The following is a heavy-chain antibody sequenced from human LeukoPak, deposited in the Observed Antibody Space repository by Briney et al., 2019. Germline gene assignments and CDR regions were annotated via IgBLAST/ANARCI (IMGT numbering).Heavy chain of an antibody. J-gene: IGHJ4*02. D-gene: IGHD2-21*02. Sequence: TSVKVSCKGSGFTFSSSGMQWVRQARGQRLEWIGWIVVGSGNTNYAQKFQERVTITRDMSTSTAYMELSSLRSEDTAVYYCAASVVTATFDYWGQGTLVIVSS. V-gene: IGHV1-58*02. CDR1: GFTFSSSG. CDR3: AASVVTATFDY. CDR2: IVVGSGNT.